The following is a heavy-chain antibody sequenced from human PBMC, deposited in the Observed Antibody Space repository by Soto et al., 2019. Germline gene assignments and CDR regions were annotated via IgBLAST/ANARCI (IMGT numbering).Heavy chain of an antibody. CDR2: LSSDRNSE. V-gene: IGHV3-30-3*01. Sequence: PGGSLRLSCAASRFSFFTYTMHWVRQAPGKGLEWVAVLSSDRNSEFYTDSVKGRFTISRDNFKDTLYLQMNSLRDEDTAVYYCARDFQDYFDYWGQGTLVTVSS. J-gene: IGHJ4*02. CDR1: RFSFFTYT. CDR3: ARDFQDYFDY.